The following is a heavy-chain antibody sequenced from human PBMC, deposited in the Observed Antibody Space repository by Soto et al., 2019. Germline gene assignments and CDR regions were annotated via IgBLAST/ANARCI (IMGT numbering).Heavy chain of an antibody. Sequence: PSETLSLTCTVSGGSISSYYWSWIRQPPGKGLEWIGYIYYSGSTNYNPSLKSRVTISVDTSKNQFSLKLSSVTAADTALYYCARGEEGIFGASVFDNWGQGTLVTVSS. J-gene: IGHJ4*02. D-gene: IGHD3-3*01. CDR1: GGSISSYY. CDR3: ARGEEGIFGASVFDN. CDR2: IYYSGST. V-gene: IGHV4-59*01.